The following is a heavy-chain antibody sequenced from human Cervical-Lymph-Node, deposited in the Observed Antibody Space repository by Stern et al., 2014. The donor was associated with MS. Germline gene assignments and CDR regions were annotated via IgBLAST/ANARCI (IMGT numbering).Heavy chain of an antibody. Sequence: VQLVQSGAEVKKPGESLKISCTGSGYSFTSYWIGWGRQVPGKGLEGMGSIYPGAAGTRYCPAFQGQVTISEDKSNRTDYPQWRSLKASDTAMYYCARLPSGYQYYFDYWGQGTLVTVSS. CDR3: ARLPSGYQYYFDY. V-gene: IGHV5-51*01. J-gene: IGHJ4*02. D-gene: IGHD3-22*01. CDR1: GYSFTSYW. CDR2: IYPGAAGT.